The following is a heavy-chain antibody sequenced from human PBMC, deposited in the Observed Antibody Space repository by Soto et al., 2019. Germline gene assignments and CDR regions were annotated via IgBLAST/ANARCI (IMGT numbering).Heavy chain of an antibody. D-gene: IGHD2-2*01. CDR3: ARKLLGDCTSTSCYYGLDV. V-gene: IGHV4-59*08. J-gene: IGHJ6*02. CDR1: GGSISSYY. Sequence: SETLSLTCTVSGGSISSYYWSWIRQPPGKGLEWIGYIYYSGSTNYNPSLKSRVTVSVDTSKNQFSLKLTSMTAADTARYYCARKLLGDCTSTSCYYGLDVWGQGTTVTV. CDR2: IYYSGST.